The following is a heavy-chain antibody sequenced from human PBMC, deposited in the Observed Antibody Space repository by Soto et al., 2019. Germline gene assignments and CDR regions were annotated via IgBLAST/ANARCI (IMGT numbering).Heavy chain of an antibody. Sequence: QVQLVESGGGVVQPGRSLRLSCAASGFTFSSYGMHWVRQAPGKGLEWVAVISYDGSNKYYADSVKGRFTISRDNSKNTLYLQMNSRRAEDTAVYYCAKIGAGSYYGDWYFDLWGRGTLVTVSS. CDR3: AKIGAGSYYGDWYFDL. CDR1: GFTFSSYG. CDR2: ISYDGSNK. J-gene: IGHJ2*01. V-gene: IGHV3-30*18. D-gene: IGHD1-26*01.